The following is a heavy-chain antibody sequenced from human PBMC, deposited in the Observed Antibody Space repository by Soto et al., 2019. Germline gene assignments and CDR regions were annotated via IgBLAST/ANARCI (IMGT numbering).Heavy chain of an antibody. Sequence: QVQLVQSGAEVKKPGASVKVSCKASGYTFTSYGISWVRQAPGQGLEWMGWISAYNGNTNYAQKLKGRVTMTTDTSTSTAYMELRSLRSDDTAVYYCATAGRINSGWYGPGSEYFQHWGQGTLVTVSS. CDR2: ISAYNGNT. CDR3: ATAGRINSGWYGPGSEYFQH. D-gene: IGHD6-19*01. J-gene: IGHJ1*01. V-gene: IGHV1-18*01. CDR1: GYTFTSYG.